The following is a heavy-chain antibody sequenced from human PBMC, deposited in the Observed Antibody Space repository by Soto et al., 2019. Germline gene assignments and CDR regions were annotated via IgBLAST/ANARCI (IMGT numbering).Heavy chain of an antibody. V-gene: IGHV3-30*18. J-gene: IGHJ6*02. Sequence: QVQLVESGGGVVQPGRSLRLSCAASGFTFSSYGMHWVRQAPGKGLEWVAVISYDGSNKYYADSVKGRFTISRDNSKNTLYPQMKSLRAEDTAVYYCAKDLGMYYYFCSGYYLYYSMDVWGQGTTVTVSS. D-gene: IGHD3-3*01. CDR2: ISYDGSNK. CDR3: AKDLGMYYYFCSGYYLYYSMDV. CDR1: GFTFSSYG.